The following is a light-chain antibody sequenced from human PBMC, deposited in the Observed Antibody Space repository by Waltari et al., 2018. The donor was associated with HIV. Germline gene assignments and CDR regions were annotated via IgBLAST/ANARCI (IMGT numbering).Light chain of an antibody. V-gene: IGLV3-21*02. CDR3: QVWDESNEQVV. CDR1: NIAGRK. CDR2: DDS. J-gene: IGLJ2*01. Sequence: YVLTQPPSVSVAPGQTARITCGGDNIAGRKVHWYQRRPGQAPALVVFDDSDRPSGIPEQFAGSSSGNTTTLIISRVEDGDEADYYCQVWDESNEQVVFGGGTRLTVL.